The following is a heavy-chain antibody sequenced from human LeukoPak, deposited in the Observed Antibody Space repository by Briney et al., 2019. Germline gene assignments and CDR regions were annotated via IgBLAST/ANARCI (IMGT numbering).Heavy chain of an antibody. D-gene: IGHD1-20*01. CDR1: GGSISSSSYY. J-gene: IGHJ4*02. V-gene: IGHV4-39*07. CDR2: INHSGST. Sequence: SETLSLTCTVSGGSISSSSYYWGWIRQPPGKGLEWIGEINHSGSTNYNPSLKSRVTISVDTSKNQFSLKLSSVTAADTAVYYCARAGGAKYNWTPFDYWGQGTLVTVSS. CDR3: ARAGGAKYNWTPFDY.